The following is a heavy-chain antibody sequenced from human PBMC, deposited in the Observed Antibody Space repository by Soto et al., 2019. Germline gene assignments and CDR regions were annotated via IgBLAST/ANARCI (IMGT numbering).Heavy chain of an antibody. J-gene: IGHJ6*02. V-gene: IGHV1-69*13. CDR1: GGTFSSYA. Sequence: SVKVSCKASGGTFSSYAISWVRQAPGQGLEWMGGIIPIFGTANYAQKFQGRVTITADESTSTAYMEPSSLRSEDTAVYYCARAAKEAAAFSRYYGMDVWGQGTTVTVSS. CDR2: IIPIFGTA. D-gene: IGHD6-13*01. CDR3: ARAAKEAAAFSRYYGMDV.